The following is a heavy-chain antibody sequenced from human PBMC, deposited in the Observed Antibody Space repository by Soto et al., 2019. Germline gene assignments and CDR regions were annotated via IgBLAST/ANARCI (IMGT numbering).Heavy chain of an antibody. CDR1: GYTFTTYD. CDR2: ISTYNGNT. J-gene: IGHJ4*02. CDR3: ARDSPPVDY. V-gene: IGHV1-18*01. Sequence: GASVKVSCKASGYTFTTYDISWVRQAPGQGLEWMGRISTYNGNTNYPQSLQGRLTMTTDTSTTTAYMELRNLRSDDTAVYYCARDSPPVDYWGQGTLVTVSS.